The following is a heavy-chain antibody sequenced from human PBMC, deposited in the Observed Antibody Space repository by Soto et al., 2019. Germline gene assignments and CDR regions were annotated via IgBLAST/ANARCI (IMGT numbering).Heavy chain of an antibody. V-gene: IGHV1-3*01. CDR2: INAGNGDT. Sequence: GASVKVSCKASGYTFSNYGMHWVRQAPGQRLEWMGWINAGNGDTKYSQKFQGRVTIIRDTSATTAYMALSSLRSEDTAVYYCARDGAVGGNINFDYWGQGTRVTVSS. CDR1: GYTFSNYG. J-gene: IGHJ4*02. CDR3: ARDGAVGGNINFDY. D-gene: IGHD6-19*01.